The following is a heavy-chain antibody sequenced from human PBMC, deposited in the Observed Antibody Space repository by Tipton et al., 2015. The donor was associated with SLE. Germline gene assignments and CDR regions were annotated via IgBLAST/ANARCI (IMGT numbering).Heavy chain of an antibody. D-gene: IGHD6-13*01. CDR2: ISYDGNNK. V-gene: IGHV3-30*04. J-gene: IGHJ5*02. CDR1: GFIFNNYA. CDR3: ARERAEGTTWSLFNWFDP. Sequence: SLRLSCAGSGFIFNNYAFHWVRQAPGKGLEWVAVISYDGNNKYYADSVKGRFTISRDDSRSTLYLQIYSLRTDDTAVYYCARERAEGTTWSLFNWFDPWGQGTLVTVSS.